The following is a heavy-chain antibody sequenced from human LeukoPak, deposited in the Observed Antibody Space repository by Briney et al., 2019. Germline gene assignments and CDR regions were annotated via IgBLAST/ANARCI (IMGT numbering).Heavy chain of an antibody. CDR2: TYYRSKWYN. CDR3: ARGGDNWNYDILTGYYFWPLDY. D-gene: IGHD3-9*01. J-gene: IGHJ4*02. V-gene: IGHV6-1*01. CDR1: GDSVSSNSAA. Sequence: SQTLSLTCAISGDSVSSNSAAWNWIRQSPSRGLEWLGRTYYRSKWYNDYAVSVKSRITINPDTSKNQFSLQLNSVTPEDTAVYYCARGGDNWNYDILTGYYFWPLDYWGQGTLVTVSS.